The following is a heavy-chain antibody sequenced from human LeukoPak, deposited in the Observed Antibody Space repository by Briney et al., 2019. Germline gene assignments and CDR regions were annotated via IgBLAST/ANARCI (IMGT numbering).Heavy chain of an antibody. V-gene: IGHV3-43D*03. CDR2: ISWDGGST. D-gene: IGHD3-3*01. J-gene: IGHJ4*02. Sequence: GGSLSLSCAASGLTFDDYAMHWVRQAPGKGLEWVSLISWDGGSTYYADSVKGRFTISRDNSKNSLYLQMNSLRAEDTALYYCAKMGTSGYQSDYWGQGTLVTVSS. CDR3: AKMGTSGYQSDY. CDR1: GLTFDDYA.